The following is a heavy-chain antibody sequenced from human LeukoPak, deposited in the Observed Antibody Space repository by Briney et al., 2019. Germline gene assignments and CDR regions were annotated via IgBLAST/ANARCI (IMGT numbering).Heavy chain of an antibody. Sequence: SETLSLTCTVSGGSISSSSYHWGWIRQPPGKGLELIGTIYYSGSTYYSPSLKSQLTISVDSSKNQFSLKLSSVTAADTAVYYCARDLGDYWSGFRSYFFDYWGQGTLVTVSS. CDR2: IYYSGST. V-gene: IGHV4-39*07. J-gene: IGHJ4*02. CDR1: GGSISSSSYH. CDR3: ARDLGDYWSGFRSYFFDY. D-gene: IGHD3-3*01.